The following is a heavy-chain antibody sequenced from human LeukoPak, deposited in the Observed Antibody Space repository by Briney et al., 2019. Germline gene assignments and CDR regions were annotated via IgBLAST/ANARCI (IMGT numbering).Heavy chain of an antibody. CDR3: ARGYSGYFYY. CDR1: GFXFSSYW. J-gene: IGHJ4*02. D-gene: IGHD5-12*01. V-gene: IGHV3-74*01. Sequence: PGGSLRLSCAASGFXFSSYWIQWVRQAPGKGLVWLSRIDGDGSSTNYADSVKGRFTISRDNDKNTLYLQMNSLRAEDTAVYYCARGYSGYFYYWGQGTLVTVPS. CDR2: IDGDGSST.